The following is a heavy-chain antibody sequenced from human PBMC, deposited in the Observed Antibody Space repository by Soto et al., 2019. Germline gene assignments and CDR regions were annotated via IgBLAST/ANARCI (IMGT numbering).Heavy chain of an antibody. CDR1: GGSFSGYF. Sequence: QVQLQQWGAGLLKPSETLSLPCAVYGGSFSGYFWSWLRQPPGKGLEWIGEINVSGGTDYNPSLESRVTISVVRSTTQFSLNLRSVTAADSAVYYCARGLFGGNHPHFDFWGQGTLVTVSS. CDR3: ARGLFGGNHPHFDF. V-gene: IGHV4-34*01. D-gene: IGHD2-15*01. CDR2: INVSGGT. J-gene: IGHJ4*02.